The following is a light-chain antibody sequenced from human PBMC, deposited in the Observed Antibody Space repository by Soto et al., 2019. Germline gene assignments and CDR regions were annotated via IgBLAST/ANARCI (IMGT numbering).Light chain of an antibody. J-gene: IGKJ1*01. Sequence: DVQMTQSPSTVSASVGDRVTITCRASQSISTWLAWYQHKPGEAPKLLIYKASSLESGVPSRFSGSGSGTEFTLTSSSLEPDDFATYYCQQYNRYWTFGQGTKVEVK. V-gene: IGKV1-5*03. CDR1: QSISTW. CDR3: QQYNRYWT. CDR2: KAS.